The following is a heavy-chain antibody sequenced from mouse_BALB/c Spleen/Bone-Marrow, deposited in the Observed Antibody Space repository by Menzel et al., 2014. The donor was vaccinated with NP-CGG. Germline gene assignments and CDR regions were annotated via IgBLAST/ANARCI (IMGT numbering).Heavy chain of an antibody. CDR1: GFTFXDYY. CDR2: ISDGGSYT. D-gene: IGHD2-1*01. CDR3: ARDGNYAY. V-gene: IGHV5-4*02. Sequence: EVKLVESGGGLVKPGGSLKLSCAASGFTFXDYYMYWVRQTPEKRLEWVATISDGGSYTYYPDSVKGRFTISRDNAKNNLYLQMSSLKSEDTAMYYCARDGNYAYWGQGTLVTVSA. J-gene: IGHJ3*01.